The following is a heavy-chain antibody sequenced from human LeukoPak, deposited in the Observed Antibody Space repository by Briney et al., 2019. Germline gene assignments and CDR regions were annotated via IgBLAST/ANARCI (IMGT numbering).Heavy chain of an antibody. J-gene: IGHJ6*03. CDR2: ISYDGSNK. V-gene: IGHV3-30*04. D-gene: IGHD3-22*01. CDR3: AKDAYYYDSSGYYPLHYYYYYMDV. CDR1: GFTFSSYA. Sequence: GRSLRLSCAASGFTFSSYAMHWVRQAPGKGLEWVAVISYDGSNKYYADSVKGRFTISRDNSKNTLYLQMNSLRAEDTAVYYCAKDAYYYDSSGYYPLHYYYYYMDVWGKGTTVTISS.